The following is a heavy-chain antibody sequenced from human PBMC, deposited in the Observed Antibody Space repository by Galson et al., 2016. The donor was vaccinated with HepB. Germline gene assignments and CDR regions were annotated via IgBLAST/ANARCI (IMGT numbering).Heavy chain of an antibody. CDR3: ARGLVVRFLEWLVGGMDV. D-gene: IGHD3-3*01. Sequence: SLRLSCAASGFTVSSNYMTWVRQAPGKGLEWVSVIYSGGSTYYADSVKGRFTISRDNSKNTLYLQMNSLRAEDTAVYYCARGLVVRFLEWLVGGMDVWGQGTTVTVSS. CDR2: IYSGGST. J-gene: IGHJ6*02. CDR1: GFTVSSNY. V-gene: IGHV3-53*01.